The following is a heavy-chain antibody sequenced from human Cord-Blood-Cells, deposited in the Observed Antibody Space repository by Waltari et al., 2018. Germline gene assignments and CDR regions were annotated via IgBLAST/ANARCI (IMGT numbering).Heavy chain of an antibody. D-gene: IGHD3-3*01. CDR2: ISPILGIA. Sequence: QVQLVQSGAEVKKPGSSVKVSCKASGGPFSRSTLSWVRQAPGHGVEWMGRISPILGIANYAQKFQGRVTITADKSTSTAYMELSSLRSEDTAVYYCARDRGSNYDFWSGPESYYYGMDVWGQGTTVTVSS. V-gene: IGHV1-69*08. J-gene: IGHJ6*02. CDR1: GGPFSRST. CDR3: ARDRGSNYDFWSGPESYYYGMDV.